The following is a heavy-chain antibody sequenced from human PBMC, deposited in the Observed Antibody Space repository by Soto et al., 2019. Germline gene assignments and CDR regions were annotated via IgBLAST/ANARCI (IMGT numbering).Heavy chain of an antibody. CDR1: GYTLTELS. D-gene: IGHD2-2*02. CDR2: FDPEDGET. V-gene: IGHV1-24*01. J-gene: IGHJ6*02. Sequence: GASVKVSCKVSGYTLTELSMHWVRQAPGKGLEWMGGFDPEDGETIYAQKFQGRVTMTEDTSTDTAYMELSSLRSEDTAVYYCATGCISTSCYRNYYYGMDVWVQGTTVTVSS. CDR3: ATGCISTSCYRNYYYGMDV.